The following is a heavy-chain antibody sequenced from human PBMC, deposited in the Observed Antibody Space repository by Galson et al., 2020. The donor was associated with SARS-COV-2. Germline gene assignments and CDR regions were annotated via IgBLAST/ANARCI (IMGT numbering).Heavy chain of an antibody. V-gene: IGHV3-23*01. CDR1: GFTFRNYA. J-gene: IGHJ4*02. Sequence: GGSLRLSCEPSGFTFRNYAMSWVRQAPGKGLEWVSGIRGGGDRTNYADSVKGRFTISRDNSKNTLYLQMDGLRVEDTAVYYCAKGGASSSWLFDYWGQGTLVTVSS. CDR3: AKGGASSSWLFDY. CDR2: IRGGGDRT. D-gene: IGHD6-13*01.